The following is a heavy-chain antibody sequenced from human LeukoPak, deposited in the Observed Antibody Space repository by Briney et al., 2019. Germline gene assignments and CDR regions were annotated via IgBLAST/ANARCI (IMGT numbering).Heavy chain of an antibody. CDR2: MNPNSGNT. V-gene: IGHV1-8*02. CDR1: GYTFTGYY. J-gene: IGHJ6*03. Sequence: AAVKVSCKASGYTFTGYYMHWVRQAPGQGLEWMGWMNPNSGNTGYAQKFQGRVTMTRNTSITTAYMELSSLRSEDTAVYYCAREIGRGPYYMDVWGKGTTVTISS. D-gene: IGHD3-22*01. CDR3: AREIGRGPYYMDV.